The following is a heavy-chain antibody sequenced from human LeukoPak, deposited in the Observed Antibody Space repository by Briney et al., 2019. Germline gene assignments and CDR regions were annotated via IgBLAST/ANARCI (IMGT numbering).Heavy chain of an antibody. D-gene: IGHD1-1*01. CDR1: GFTFSSYA. CDR2: ISYDGSNK. CDR3: ARDRTTGGGYFSCDY. V-gene: IGHV3-30-3*01. Sequence: AGGSLRLSCAASGFTFSSYAMHWVRQAPGKGLEWVSVISYDGSNKYYADSVKGRFTISRDNSKNTLYLQMNSLRAEDTAVYYCARDRTTGGGYFSCDYWGQGTLVTVSS. J-gene: IGHJ4*02.